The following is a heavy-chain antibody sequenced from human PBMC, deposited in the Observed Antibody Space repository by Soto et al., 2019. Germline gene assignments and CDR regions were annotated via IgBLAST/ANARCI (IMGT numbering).Heavy chain of an antibody. D-gene: IGHD4-4*01. CDR2: IYYSGST. J-gene: IGHJ6*02. CDR3: ARFTYRAYYGMDV. Sequence: SETLSLTCTVSGGSISSSSYYWGWIRQPPGKGLEWIGSIYYSGSTYYNPSLKSRVTISVDTSKNQFSLKLSSVTAADTAVYYCARFTYRAYYGMDVWGQGTTVTVSS. CDR1: GGSISSSSYY. V-gene: IGHV4-39*01.